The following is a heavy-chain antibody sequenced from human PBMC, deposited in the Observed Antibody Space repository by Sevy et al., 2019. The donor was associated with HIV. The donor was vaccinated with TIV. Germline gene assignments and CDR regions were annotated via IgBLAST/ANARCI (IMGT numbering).Heavy chain of an antibody. CDR2: ISGSGGST. CDR1: GFTFSSYA. D-gene: IGHD3-22*01. Sequence: GGSLRLSCAASGFTFSSYAMSWVRQAPGKGLEWVSAISGSGGSTYYADSVKGRFTISRDNSKNTLYLQMNSLRAEDTAVYYCAKTNYYDSSGSSIGDYFDYWGQGTLVIVSS. CDR3: AKTNYYDSSGSSIGDYFDY. V-gene: IGHV3-23*01. J-gene: IGHJ4*02.